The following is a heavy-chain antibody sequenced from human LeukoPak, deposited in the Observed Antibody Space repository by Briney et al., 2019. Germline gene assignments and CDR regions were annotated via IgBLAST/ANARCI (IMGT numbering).Heavy chain of an antibody. J-gene: IGHJ4*02. CDR3: ARGRPHGNDY. D-gene: IGHD4-23*01. Sequence: SSETLSLTCAVYGGSFSGYYWSWIRQPPGKGLEWIGEINHSGSTNYNPSLKSRVTISVDTSKNQFSLKLSSVTAADTAVYYCARGRPHGNDYWGQGTLVTVSS. V-gene: IGHV4-34*01. CDR2: INHSGST. CDR1: GGSFSGYY.